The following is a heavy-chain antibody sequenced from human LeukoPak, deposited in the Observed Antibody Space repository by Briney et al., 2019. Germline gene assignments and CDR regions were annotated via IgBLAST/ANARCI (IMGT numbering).Heavy chain of an antibody. CDR2: MNPNSGNT. D-gene: IGHD3-3*01. J-gene: IGHJ5*02. CDR1: GYTFTSYD. Sequence: GASAKVSCKASGYTFTSYDINWVRQATGQGLEWMGWMNPNSGNTGHAQKFQGRVTMTRNTSISTAYMELSSLRSEDTAVYYCARGKRDDFWSFWFDPWGQGTLVTVSS. CDR3: ARGKRDDFWSFWFDP. V-gene: IGHV1-8*01.